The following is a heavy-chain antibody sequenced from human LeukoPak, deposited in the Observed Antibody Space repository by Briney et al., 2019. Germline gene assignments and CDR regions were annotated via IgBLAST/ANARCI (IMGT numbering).Heavy chain of an antibody. CDR2: ISWNSGSI. CDR3: ARDGAWGGFDY. Sequence: PGGSLRLSCAASGFTFDDYAMHWVRHAPGKGLEWVSGISWNSGSIGYADSVKGRFTISRDNAKNTLYLQMNSLRAEDTAVYYCARDGAWGGFDYWGQGTLVTVSS. CDR1: GFTFDDYA. V-gene: IGHV3-9*01. D-gene: IGHD3-16*01. J-gene: IGHJ4*02.